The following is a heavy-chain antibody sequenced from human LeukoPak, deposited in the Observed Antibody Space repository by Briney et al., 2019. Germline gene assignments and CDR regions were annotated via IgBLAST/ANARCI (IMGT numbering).Heavy chain of an antibody. CDR2: ISSSSTI. D-gene: IGHD3-10*01. CDR1: GFTFSDCY. Sequence: PGGSLCLSCAASGFTFSDCYMNWVRQAPGKGLEWVLNISSSSTIYYTESVRGRFTISRDNTKNSLYLQMNSLTAEDTAIYYCAREWHHYGSGTLRLLLTVRENDITMVRGPFVYYYYGMDVWGKGTTVTVSS. V-gene: IGHV3-69-1*02. J-gene: IGHJ6*04. CDR3: AREWHHYGSGTLRLLLTVRENDITMVRGPFVYYYYGMDV.